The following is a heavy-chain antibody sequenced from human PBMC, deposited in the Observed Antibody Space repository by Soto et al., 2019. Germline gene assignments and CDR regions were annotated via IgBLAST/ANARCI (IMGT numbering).Heavy chain of an antibody. Sequence: QVQLVQSGAEVKKPGASVKVSCKASGYTFTSYGVTWVRQAPGQGLEWMGWISAYNGNTNYPQKFQGRVTMTTDTSTSTAYMELGSLRSDDTAVYYCARGRRVMTFGGDTLGWFDPWGQGTQVTVSS. CDR3: ARGRRVMTFGGDTLGWFDP. J-gene: IGHJ5*02. D-gene: IGHD3-16*01. CDR2: ISAYNGNT. V-gene: IGHV1-18*01. CDR1: GYTFTSYG.